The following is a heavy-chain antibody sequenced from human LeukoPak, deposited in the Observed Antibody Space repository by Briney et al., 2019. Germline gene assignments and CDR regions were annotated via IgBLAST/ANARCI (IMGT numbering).Heavy chain of an antibody. J-gene: IGHJ6*03. V-gene: IGHV3-21*01. CDR1: GFTFSYYT. CDR2: ISSSSSLI. Sequence: GGSLRLSCAASGFTFSYYTMNWVRQAPGRGLEWVSCISSSSSLIFYSDSVRGRFTISRDNAKNLLYLHMNSLRVEDTAVYYCAKVDRGDYSSSPVPYYNYYMNVWGKGTTVTVSS. D-gene: IGHD6-13*01. CDR3: AKVDRGDYSSSPVPYYNYYMNV.